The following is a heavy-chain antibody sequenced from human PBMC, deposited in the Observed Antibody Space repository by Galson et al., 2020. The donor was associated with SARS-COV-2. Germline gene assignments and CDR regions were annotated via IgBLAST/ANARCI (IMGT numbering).Heavy chain of an antibody. CDR1: GFTFDDYA. CDR3: AKDIVAAGIRVFDY. Sequence: GGSLRLSCAASGFTFDDYAMHWVRQAPGKGLEWVSGISWNSGSIGYADSVKGRFTISRDNAKNSLYLQMNSLRAEDTALYYCAKDIVAAGIRVFDYWGQGTLVTVSS. CDR2: ISWNSGSI. D-gene: IGHD6-13*01. J-gene: IGHJ4*02. V-gene: IGHV3-9*01.